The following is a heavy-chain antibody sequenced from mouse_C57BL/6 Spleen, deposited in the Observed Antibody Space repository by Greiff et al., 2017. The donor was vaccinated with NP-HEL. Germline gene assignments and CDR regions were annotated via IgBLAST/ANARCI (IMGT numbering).Heavy chain of an antibody. D-gene: IGHD1-1*01. CDR1: GYTFTSYW. CDR2: INPSNGGT. Sequence: QVQLQQSGTEPVKPRALVKLSCKASGYTFTSYWMHWVKQRPGQGLEWIGNINPSNGGTNYNEKFKSKATLTVDKSSSTAYMQLSSLTSEDSAVYYCARSSYSSGCFGFDYWGQGTALTVSS. J-gene: IGHJ2*01. V-gene: IGHV1-53*01. CDR3: ARSSYSSGCFGFDY.